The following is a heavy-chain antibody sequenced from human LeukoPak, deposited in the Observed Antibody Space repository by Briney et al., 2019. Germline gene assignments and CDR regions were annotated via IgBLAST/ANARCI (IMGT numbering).Heavy chain of an antibody. V-gene: IGHV1-2*04. D-gene: IGHD5-18*01. CDR1: GYTFTGYY. Sequence: SVKVSCKASGYTFTGYYMHWVRQAPGQGLEWMGWINPNSGGTNYAQKFQGWVTMTRDTSISTAYMELSRLRSDDTAVYYCARAVDTAMVRNAYYYSMDVWGQGTTVTVSS. CDR2: INPNSGGT. J-gene: IGHJ6*02. CDR3: ARAVDTAMVRNAYYYSMDV.